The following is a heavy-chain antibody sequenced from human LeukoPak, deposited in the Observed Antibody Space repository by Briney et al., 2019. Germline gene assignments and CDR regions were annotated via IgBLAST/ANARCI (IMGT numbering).Heavy chain of an antibody. V-gene: IGHV3-33*01. CDR1: GFTFSSYG. Sequence: GGSLRLSCAASGFTFSSYGMHWVRQAPGKGLEWVAVIWYDGSNKYYADSVKGRFTISRDNAKNSLFLQMNSLSAEDTALYYCARISRVAYTSSWYLNYWGQGTLVTVSS. J-gene: IGHJ4*02. D-gene: IGHD6-13*01. CDR3: ARISRVAYTSSWYLNY. CDR2: IWYDGSNK.